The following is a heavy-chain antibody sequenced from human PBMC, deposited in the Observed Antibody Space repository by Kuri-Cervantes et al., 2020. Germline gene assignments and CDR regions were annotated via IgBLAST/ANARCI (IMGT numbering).Heavy chain of an antibody. Sequence: GESLKISCAASGFTFSSYWMSWVRQAPGKGLEWVANIKQDGSEKYCVDSVKGRFTISRDNAKNSLYLQMNSLRAEDTAVYYCARDGCSSTSCFMYFQHWGQGTLVTVSS. D-gene: IGHD2-2*01. CDR2: IKQDGSEK. CDR3: ARDGCSSTSCFMYFQH. CDR1: GFTFSSYW. J-gene: IGHJ1*01. V-gene: IGHV3-7*01.